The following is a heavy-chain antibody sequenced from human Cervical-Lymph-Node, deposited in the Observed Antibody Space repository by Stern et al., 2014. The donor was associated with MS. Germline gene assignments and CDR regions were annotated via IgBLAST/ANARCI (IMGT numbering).Heavy chain of an antibody. D-gene: IGHD3-16*01. CDR2: ISGYVTGR. Sequence: EVQLVESGGGLVKPGQSLRLSCVASGFTFSDYTMNWVRQAPGKGPEWVSSISGYVTGRSHADTEKGQLTVYRHNAKILVFLQVISLRAEDTAVYYCARRGGIYYVDFWGPGTLVTVSS. CDR1: GFTFSDYT. V-gene: IGHV3-21*01. CDR3: ARRGGIYYVDF. J-gene: IGHJ4*02.